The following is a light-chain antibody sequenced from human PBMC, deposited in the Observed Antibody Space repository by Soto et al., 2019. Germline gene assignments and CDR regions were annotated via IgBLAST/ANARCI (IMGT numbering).Light chain of an antibody. V-gene: IGLV2-8*01. J-gene: IGLJ3*02. CDR1: SSDVGGYNY. Sequence: QSALTQPPSASGSPGQSVTISCTGTSSDVGGYNYVSWYQQHPGKAPKLMIYEVSKRPSGVPDRFSGSKSGNTASLTVSGLQDEDEADYYCSSYACSNNLVFGGGTKGTVL. CDR3: SSYACSNNLV. CDR2: EVS.